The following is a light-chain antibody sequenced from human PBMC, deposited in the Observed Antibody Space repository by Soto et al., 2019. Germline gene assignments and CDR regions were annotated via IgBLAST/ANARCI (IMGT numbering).Light chain of an antibody. J-gene: IGKJ1*01. V-gene: IGKV1-8*01. CDR3: QQYYSYPPVT. CDR1: QGISSY. CDR2: AAS. Sequence: AIRMTQSPSSLSASTGDRVTITCRASQGISSYLAWYQQKPGKAPKLLIHAASTLQSGVPSRFSGSGSGTDFTLTISCLQSEDFATYYCQQYYSYPPVTFGQGTKVDSK.